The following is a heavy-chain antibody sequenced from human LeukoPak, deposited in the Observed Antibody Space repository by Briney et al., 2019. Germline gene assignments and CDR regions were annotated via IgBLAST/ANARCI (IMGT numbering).Heavy chain of an antibody. CDR2: INSDGSST. D-gene: IGHD1-1*01. CDR1: GFTFSSYW. J-gene: IGHJ4*02. Sequence: PGGSLRLSCAASGFTFSSYWMHWVRQAPGKGLVWVSRINSDGSSTSYADSVKGRFTISRDNAKNTLYLQMNSLRAEDTAVYYCASLYVEGDWNRIDYWGQGTLVTVSS. CDR3: ASLYVEGDWNRIDY. V-gene: IGHV3-74*01.